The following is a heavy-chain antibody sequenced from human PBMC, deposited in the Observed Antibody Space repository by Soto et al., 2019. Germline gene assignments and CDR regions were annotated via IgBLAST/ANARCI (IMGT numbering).Heavy chain of an antibody. CDR3: ARERADIVVAPVATSGMDV. J-gene: IGHJ6*02. Sequence: GGSLRLSCIASGFAFGSHGMHWVRQVSGKGLEWVAVISHDGQNQYYRESVKGRLTISRDNSRNSLFLEVHSLRVEDTAVYYCARERADIVVAPVATSGMDVWGQGTAVTVSS. D-gene: IGHD2-2*01. V-gene: IGHV3-30*03. CDR1: GFAFGSHG. CDR2: ISHDGQNQ.